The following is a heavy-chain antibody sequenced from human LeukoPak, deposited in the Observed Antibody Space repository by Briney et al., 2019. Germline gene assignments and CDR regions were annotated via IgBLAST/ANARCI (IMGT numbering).Heavy chain of an antibody. Sequence: SVKFSCKASGYAFNIYDINWVRQATGQGLEWMGWMNPDSGNTGFAQKFQGRVTMTRNTSITTAYMELSSLRFEDTAVYYCAVHLPGDYLDRWGQGTLVTVSS. J-gene: IGHJ4*02. CDR2: MNPDSGNT. V-gene: IGHV1-8*01. CDR1: GYAFNIYD. CDR3: AVHLPGDYLDR.